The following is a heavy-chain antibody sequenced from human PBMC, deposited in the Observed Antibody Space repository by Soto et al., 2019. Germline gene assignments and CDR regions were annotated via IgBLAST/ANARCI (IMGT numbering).Heavy chain of an antibody. J-gene: IGHJ4*02. CDR2: ISDSSST. V-gene: IGHV3-23*01. CDR1: GFTFSTYA. D-gene: IGHD2-2*01. Sequence: EVHVLESGGDLVQPGGSLRLSCAASGFTFSTYAMTWVRQAAGKGLEWVSTISDSSSTYYADSVKGRFTISRDNSKNTLYLEMTSLRADDTAVYYCAKNKGGKYCTRTSCLYSFDSWGQGTLVTVSS. CDR3: AKNKGGKYCTRTSCLYSFDS.